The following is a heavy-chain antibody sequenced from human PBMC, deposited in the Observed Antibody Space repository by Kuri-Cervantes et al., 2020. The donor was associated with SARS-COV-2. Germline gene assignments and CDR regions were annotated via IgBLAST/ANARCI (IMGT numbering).Heavy chain of an antibody. CDR1: GFTFSSYT. CDR2: ISGSGGST. D-gene: IGHD7-27*01. Sequence: GESLKSSCAASGFTFSSYTMSWVRQAPGKGMEWVSAISGSGGSTYYADSVNGRFTISRDNSKNTLYLQMNSLRAEDTAVYYCAPSTGDNGYWGQGTLVTVSS. J-gene: IGHJ4*02. CDR3: APSTGDNGY. V-gene: IGHV3-23*01.